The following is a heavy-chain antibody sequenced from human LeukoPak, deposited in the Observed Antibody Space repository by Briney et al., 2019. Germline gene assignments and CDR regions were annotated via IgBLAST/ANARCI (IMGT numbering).Heavy chain of an antibody. V-gene: IGHV3-30*02. CDR3: AKDRSIAAGDDAFDI. CDR2: IRYDGSNK. Sequence: GGSLRLSCAASGFTFSSYGMHWVRQAPGRGLEWVAFIRYDGSNKYYADSVKGRFTISRDNSKNTLYLQMNSLRVEDTARYYCAKDRSIAAGDDAFDIWGQGTMVIVSS. D-gene: IGHD6-13*01. CDR1: GFTFSSYG. J-gene: IGHJ3*02.